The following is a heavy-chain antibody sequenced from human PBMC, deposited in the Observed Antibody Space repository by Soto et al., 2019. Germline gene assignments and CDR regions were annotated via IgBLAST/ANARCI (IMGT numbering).Heavy chain of an antibody. CDR2: ISGSGGST. D-gene: IGHD2-15*01. CDR3: AKDPDIVVVVAATFGWFDP. CDR1: RFTFSSYA. Sequence: GGSLRLSCAASRFTFSSYAMSWVRQTPGKGLEWVSAISGSGGSTYYADSVKGRFTISRDNSKNTLYLQMNSLRAEDTAVYYCAKDPDIVVVVAATFGWFDPWGQGTLVTVSS. J-gene: IGHJ5*02. V-gene: IGHV3-23*01.